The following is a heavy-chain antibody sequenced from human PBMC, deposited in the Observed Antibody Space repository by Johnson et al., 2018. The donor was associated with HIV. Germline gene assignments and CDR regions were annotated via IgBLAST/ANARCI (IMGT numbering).Heavy chain of an antibody. CDR2: IGDGAGDA. CDR1: GFTFSSYG. CDR3: AREGIRGLMTTFGVAHPHDALDI. V-gene: IGHV3-13*01. Sequence: SLRLSCAASGFTFSSYGMHWVRQVTGKRLQWVPVIGDGAGDADSLGSVRGRFTISRDNAKNSLYLQMNSLRAEDTAVYYCAREGIRGLMTTFGVAHPHDALDIWGQGTMVSVSS. D-gene: IGHD3-3*01. J-gene: IGHJ3*02.